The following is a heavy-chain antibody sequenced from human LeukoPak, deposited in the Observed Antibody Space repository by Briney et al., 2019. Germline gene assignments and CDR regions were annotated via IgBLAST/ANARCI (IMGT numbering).Heavy chain of an antibody. CDR3: ARSECSGGSCYSDY. J-gene: IGHJ4*02. Sequence: SETLSLTCTVSGGSISSYYWSWIRQPPGKGLEWSGYIYYSGSTNYNPSLKSRVTISVDTSKNQFSLKLSSVTAADTAVYYCARSECSGGSCYSDYWGQGSLVTVSS. CDR2: IYYSGST. V-gene: IGHV4-59*01. CDR1: GGSISSYY. D-gene: IGHD2-15*01.